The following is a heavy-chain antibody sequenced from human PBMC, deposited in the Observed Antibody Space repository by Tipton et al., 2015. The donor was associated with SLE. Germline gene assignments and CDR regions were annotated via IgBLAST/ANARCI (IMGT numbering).Heavy chain of an antibody. CDR2: FYYDGGS. CDR1: GGSISSSSYY. D-gene: IGHD1-1*01. J-gene: IGHJ6*02. CDR3: ARLGLERGHYYYYYGMDV. Sequence: TLSLTCTVSGGSISSSSYYWGWIRQPPGKGLEWIGTFYYDGGSYYNPSLKSRVTMSVDTSKNRFSLTLSSVTAADTAVYYCARLGLERGHYYYYYGMDVWGQGTTVTVSS. V-gene: IGHV4-39*01.